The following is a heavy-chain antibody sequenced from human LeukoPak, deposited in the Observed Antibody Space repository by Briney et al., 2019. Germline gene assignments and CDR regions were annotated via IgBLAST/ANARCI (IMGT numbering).Heavy chain of an antibody. V-gene: IGHV4-34*01. Sequence: PSETLSLTCAVYNGSFSGYHWSWIRQSPERGLEWIGEVNHGGDTNYNPSLRSRVAISLDTSKNHFSLKLRSVTAADTAVYNCARAAWNGGGGFDLWGQGTLVTVSS. CDR3: ARAAWNGGGGFDL. J-gene: IGHJ5*02. CDR2: VNHGGDT. CDR1: NGSFSGYH. D-gene: IGHD3-16*01.